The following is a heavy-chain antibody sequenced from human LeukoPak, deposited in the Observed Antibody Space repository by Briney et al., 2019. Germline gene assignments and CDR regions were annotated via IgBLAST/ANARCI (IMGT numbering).Heavy chain of an antibody. CDR2: ISSSSSYI. CDR1: GFTFSSYS. D-gene: IGHD5-24*01. J-gene: IGHJ4*02. V-gene: IGHV3-21*01. Sequence: KSGGSLRLSCAASGFTFSSYSMNWVRQAPGKGLEWVSSISSSSSYIYYADSVKGRFTISRDNAKNSLYLQMNSLRAEDTAVYYCARVHRSEMATIGTEALDYWGQGTLVTVSS. CDR3: ARVHRSEMATIGTEALDY.